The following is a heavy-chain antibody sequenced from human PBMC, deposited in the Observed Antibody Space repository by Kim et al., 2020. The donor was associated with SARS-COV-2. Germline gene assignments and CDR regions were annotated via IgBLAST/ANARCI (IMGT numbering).Heavy chain of an antibody. CDR2: INAGNGNT. CDR1: GYTFTSYA. Sequence: ASVKVSCKASGYTFTSYAMHWVRQAPGQRLEWMGWINAGNGNTKYSQKFQGRVTITRDTSASTAYMELSSLRSEDTAVYYCARDKITMVRGVICNWFDPWGQGTLVTVSS. J-gene: IGHJ5*02. V-gene: IGHV1-3*01. CDR3: ARDKITMVRGVICNWFDP. D-gene: IGHD3-10*01.